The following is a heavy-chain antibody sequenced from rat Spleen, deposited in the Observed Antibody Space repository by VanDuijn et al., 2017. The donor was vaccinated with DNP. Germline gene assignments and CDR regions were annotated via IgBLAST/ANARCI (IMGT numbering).Heavy chain of an antibody. CDR2: IIYDGSTT. CDR1: GFTFSDYA. D-gene: IGHD1-12*03. J-gene: IGHJ2*01. CDR3: ATSGYGYDGYPFAY. V-gene: IGHV5S10*01. Sequence: EVQLVESGGGLVQPGNSLKLSCADSGFTFSDYAMAWVRQSPKKALEWAATIIYDGSTTYYRDSVKGRFTISRDNAKNTLFLQMDSLRSEDTATYYCATSGYGYDGYPFAYWGQGVMVTVSS.